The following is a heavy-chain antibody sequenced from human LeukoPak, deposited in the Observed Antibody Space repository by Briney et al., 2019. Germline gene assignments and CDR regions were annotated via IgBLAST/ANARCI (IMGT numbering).Heavy chain of an antibody. CDR1: GGSISSGSYY. CDR3: ARGTDYYDSSGYYYTDY. V-gene: IGHV4-61*02. Sequence: SETLSLTCTVSGGSISSGSYYWSWIRQPAGKGLEWIGRIYTSGSTNYNPSLKRRVTISVDTSKNQFYLKLSSVTAADTAVYYCARGTDYYDSSGYYYTDYWGQGTLVTVSS. CDR2: IYTSGST. J-gene: IGHJ4*02. D-gene: IGHD3-22*01.